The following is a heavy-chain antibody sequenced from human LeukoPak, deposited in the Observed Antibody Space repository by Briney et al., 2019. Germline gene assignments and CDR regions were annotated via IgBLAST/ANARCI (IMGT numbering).Heavy chain of an antibody. CDR2: INLSRHT. Sequence: PSETLSLTCSVSTYSIPDGYYWGWIRPPPGKGLEWIGSINLSRHTYYSPSLKSRVTISLDTSKNQFSLKLTSVTAADTAIYFCARQVATKGEWAFDIWGQGTMVIASS. J-gene: IGHJ3*02. CDR3: ARQVATKGEWAFDI. V-gene: IGHV4-38-2*02. CDR1: TYSIPDGYY. D-gene: IGHD5-12*01.